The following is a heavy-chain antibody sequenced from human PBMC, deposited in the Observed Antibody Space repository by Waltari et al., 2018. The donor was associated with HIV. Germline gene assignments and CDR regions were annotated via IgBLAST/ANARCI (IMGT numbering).Heavy chain of an antibody. Sequence: QVQLVESGGGLVQPGGSLRLSCAASGFFFRDFEIPWARQAPGKGLEWVAVISRDGSRKYYADSVQGRFTSSRDNSKNSLHLHMNSLRPKDTAVYYCAREGIVAAPFDFWGLGTLVTVSS. D-gene: IGHD2-15*01. CDR2: ISRDGSRK. CDR1: GFFFRDFE. CDR3: AREGIVAAPFDF. V-gene: IGHV3-30*16. J-gene: IGHJ4*02.